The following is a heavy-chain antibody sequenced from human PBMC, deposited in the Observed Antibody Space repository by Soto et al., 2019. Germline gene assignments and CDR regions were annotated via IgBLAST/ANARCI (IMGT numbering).Heavy chain of an antibody. Sequence: GGSLSLSCAASGFTFSSYSMSWVRQAPGKGLEWVSAISGSGGSTYYADSVKGRFTISRDNTKNTLYLQMNSLRAEDTAVYYCAKAGFSSSWSPTYFDYWGQGTLVTVSS. CDR1: GFTFSSYS. J-gene: IGHJ4*02. CDR3: AKAGFSSSWSPTYFDY. V-gene: IGHV3-23*01. D-gene: IGHD6-13*01. CDR2: ISGSGGST.